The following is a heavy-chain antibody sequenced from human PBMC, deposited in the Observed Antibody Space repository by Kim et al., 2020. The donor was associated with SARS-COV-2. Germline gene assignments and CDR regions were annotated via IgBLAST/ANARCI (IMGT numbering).Heavy chain of an antibody. Sequence: GGSLRLSCAASGFTFSSYAMSWVRQAPGKGLEWVSAISGSGGSTYYADSVKGRFTISRDNSKNTLYLQMNSLRAEDTAVYYCAKVRRSRTYYDSSGPDWGQGTLVTVSS. CDR2: ISGSGGST. D-gene: IGHD3-22*01. V-gene: IGHV3-23*01. CDR3: AKVRRSRTYYDSSGPD. CDR1: GFTFSSYA. J-gene: IGHJ4*02.